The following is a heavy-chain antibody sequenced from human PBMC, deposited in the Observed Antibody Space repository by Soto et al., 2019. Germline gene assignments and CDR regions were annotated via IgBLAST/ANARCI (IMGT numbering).Heavy chain of an antibody. V-gene: IGHV4-59*12. CDR2: IYSGNT. J-gene: IGHJ4*02. CDR3: AGPVSGYDSFDY. CDR1: GGSISGYY. D-gene: IGHD5-12*01. Sequence: SETLSLTCTISGGSISGYYWTWIRQSPGKGLEYIGYIYSGNTNYNPSLKSRVTISVDTSKNQFSLKLSSVTAADTAVYYCAGPVSGYDSFDYWGQGTLVTVSS.